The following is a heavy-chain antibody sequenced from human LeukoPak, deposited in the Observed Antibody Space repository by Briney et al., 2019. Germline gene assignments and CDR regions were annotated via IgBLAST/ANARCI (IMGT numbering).Heavy chain of an antibody. CDR1: GGSISSYY. Sequence: SETLSLTCTVSGGSISSYYWSWIRQPAGKGLEWIGRIYTSGSTNYNSSLKSRVTMSVDTSKNQFSLKLSSVTAADTAVYYCVRDRYDSVYNWFDPWGQGTLVTVSS. J-gene: IGHJ5*02. CDR3: VRDRYDSVYNWFDP. V-gene: IGHV4-4*07. D-gene: IGHD3-22*01. CDR2: IYTSGST.